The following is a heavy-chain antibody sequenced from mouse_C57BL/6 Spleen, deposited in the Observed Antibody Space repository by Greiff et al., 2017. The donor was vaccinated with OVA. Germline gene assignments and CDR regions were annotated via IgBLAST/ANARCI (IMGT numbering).Heavy chain of an antibody. V-gene: IGHV1-19*01. CDR2: INPYNGGT. Sequence: EVKLQQSGPVLVKPGASVKMSCKASGYTFTDYYMNWVKQSHGKSLEWIGVINPYNGGTSYNQKFKGKATLTVDKSSSTAYMELNSLTSEDSAVYYCARRTGTYAMDYWGQGTSVTVSS. J-gene: IGHJ4*01. CDR3: ARRTGTYAMDY. CDR1: GYTFTDYY. D-gene: IGHD4-1*01.